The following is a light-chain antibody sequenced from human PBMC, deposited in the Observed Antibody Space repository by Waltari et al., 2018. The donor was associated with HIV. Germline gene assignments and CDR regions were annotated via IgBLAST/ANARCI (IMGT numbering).Light chain of an antibody. CDR3: TSYEGKNNLV. J-gene: IGLJ2*01. CDR1: STPVPPSNY. V-gene: IGLV2-8*01. Sequence: QSALTQPTSASGSPGQSVPISSLGTSTPVPPSNYLSWYQQHPGEAPKILIYEVNERPSGVPDRFSGSKSSNTASLTVSGLQADDEADYYCTSYEGKNNLVFGGGTKLTVL. CDR2: EVN.